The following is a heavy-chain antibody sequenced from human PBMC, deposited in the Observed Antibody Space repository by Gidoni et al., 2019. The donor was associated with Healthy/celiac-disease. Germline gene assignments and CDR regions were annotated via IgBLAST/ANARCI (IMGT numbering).Heavy chain of an antibody. Sequence: QVQLQQWGAGRLKPSETLSLAFAVYGGSFSGYYWSWIRQPPGKGLEWIGEINHSGSTNYNPSLKSRVTISVDTSKNQFSLKLSSVTAADTAVYYCARKRLRWSTAFDLWGRGTLVTVSS. CDR2: INHSGST. J-gene: IGHJ2*01. CDR1: GGSFSGYY. D-gene: IGHD4-17*01. V-gene: IGHV4-34*01. CDR3: ARKRLRWSTAFDL.